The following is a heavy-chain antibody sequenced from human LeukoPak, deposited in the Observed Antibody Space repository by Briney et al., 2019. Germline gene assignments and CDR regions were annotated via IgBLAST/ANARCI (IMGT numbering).Heavy chain of an antibody. J-gene: IGHJ5*02. Sequence: SETLSLTCTVSGGSISSHYWSWIRQPPGKGLEWIGYIYYSGSSKYNPSLKSRVTISVDTSKNQFSLKLSTVTAADTAVYYCARLYDSSGYTNWLDPWGQGTLVTVSS. CDR1: GGSISSHY. CDR3: ARLYDSSGYTNWLDP. D-gene: IGHD3-22*01. V-gene: IGHV4-59*11. CDR2: IYYSGSS.